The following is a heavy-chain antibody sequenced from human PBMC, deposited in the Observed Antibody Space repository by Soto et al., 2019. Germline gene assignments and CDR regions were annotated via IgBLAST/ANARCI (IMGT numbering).Heavy chain of an antibody. V-gene: IGHV4-59*03. CDR3: ATIASVGYQFDY. CDR1: GGSMRSYY. Sequence: SETLSLTCTVSGGSMRSYYWSWIRQSPGKGLEWIGFISHTGNTNYNPSVKSRVTMSVDTPRNQFSLRLSSVTPADTAIYYCATIASVGYQFDYWGQGTLVTVSS. D-gene: IGHD1-26*01. CDR2: ISHTGNT. J-gene: IGHJ4*02.